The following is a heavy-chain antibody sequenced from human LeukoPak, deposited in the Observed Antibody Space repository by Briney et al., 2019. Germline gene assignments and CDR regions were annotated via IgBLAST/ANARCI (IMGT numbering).Heavy chain of an antibody. J-gene: IGHJ5*02. Sequence: GGSLRLSCAVSGFTLSSYSMHWVRQAPGKGLEWVSSISSSSSYIYYADSVKGRFTISRDNAKNSLFLQMNSLRAEDTAVYYCARGSSNSGSYYNWFDPWGQGTLVTVSS. CDR3: ARGSSNSGSYYNWFDP. V-gene: IGHV3-21*01. CDR1: GFTLSSYS. CDR2: ISSSSSYI. D-gene: IGHD1-26*01.